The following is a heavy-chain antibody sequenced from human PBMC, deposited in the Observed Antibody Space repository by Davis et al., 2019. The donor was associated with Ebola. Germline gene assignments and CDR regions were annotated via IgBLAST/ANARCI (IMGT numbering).Heavy chain of an antibody. CDR2: ARHKRDGSTI. CDR3: ARSSYWLLDL. CDR1: GFIFSDHY. Sequence: PGGSLRLSCAASGFIFSDHYIDWVRQAPGKGLEWVGRARHKRDGSTIEYAASVKGRFTISRDDSKNSLFLQMNSLKTEDTAVYYCARSSYWLLDLWGRGTLVTVSS. D-gene: IGHD6-6*01. J-gene: IGHJ2*01. V-gene: IGHV3-72*01.